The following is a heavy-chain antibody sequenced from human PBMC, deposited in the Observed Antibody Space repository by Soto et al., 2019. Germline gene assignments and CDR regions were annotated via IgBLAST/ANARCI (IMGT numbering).Heavy chain of an antibody. J-gene: IGHJ6*02. CDR2: IIPIFGTA. V-gene: IGHV1-69*13. CDR3: ARGTNTYYYDSSSYYYHYYGMDV. Sequence: SVKVSCKASGGTFSSYAISWVRQARGQGLEWMGGIIPIFGTANYAQKFQGRVTITADESTSTAYMELSSLRSEDTAVYYCARGTNTYYYDSSSYYYHYYGMDVWGQGTTVTVSS. CDR1: GGTFSSYA. D-gene: IGHD3-22*01.